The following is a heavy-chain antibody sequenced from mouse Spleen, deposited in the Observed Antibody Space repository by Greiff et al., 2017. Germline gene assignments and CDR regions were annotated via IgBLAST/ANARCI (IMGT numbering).Heavy chain of an antibody. Sequence: EVMLVESGGDLVKPGGSLKLSCAASGFTFSSYGMSWVRQTPDKRLEWVATISSGGSYTYYPDSVKGRFTISRDNAKNTLYLQMSSLKSEDTAMYYCARLPFYYAMDYWGQGTSVTVSS. CDR2: ISSGGSYT. J-gene: IGHJ4*01. D-gene: IGHD5-5*01. V-gene: IGHV5-6*01. CDR3: ARLPFYYAMDY. CDR1: GFTFSSYG.